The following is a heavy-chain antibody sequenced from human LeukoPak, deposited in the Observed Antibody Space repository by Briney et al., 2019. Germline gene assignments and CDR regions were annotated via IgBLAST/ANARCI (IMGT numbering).Heavy chain of an antibody. CDR1: GYSFSSYW. J-gene: IGHJ2*01. V-gene: IGHV5-51*01. D-gene: IGHD2-21*02. Sequence: GESLNISCKGSGYSFSSYWIGWVRHMPGKGLEWMGIIYPGDSDTRYNPSFQGQVTISADKSISTASLQWSSLKASDTAMYYCARLGTYCGGDCTNWYFDLWGRGTLVTVSS. CDR3: ARLGTYCGGDCTNWYFDL. CDR2: IYPGDSDT.